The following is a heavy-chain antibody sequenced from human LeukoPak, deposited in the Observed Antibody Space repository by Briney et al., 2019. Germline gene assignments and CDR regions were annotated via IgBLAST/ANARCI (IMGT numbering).Heavy chain of an antibody. CDR2: MKLDGSEE. Sequence: GGSLRLSCAASGFTFRSYWMSWVRQAPGKGLEWVANMKLDGSEEYYVDSVKGRFTISSDNAKNSLYLQMNSLRVDDTAVYYCARWTRYCSSGSCYSWFDPWGQGTLVTVSS. CDR1: GFTFRSYW. J-gene: IGHJ5*02. V-gene: IGHV3-7*01. CDR3: ARWTRYCSSGSCYSWFDP. D-gene: IGHD2-15*01.